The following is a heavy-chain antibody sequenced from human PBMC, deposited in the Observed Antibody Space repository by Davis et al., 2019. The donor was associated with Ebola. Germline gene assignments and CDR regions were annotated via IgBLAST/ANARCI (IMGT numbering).Heavy chain of an antibody. V-gene: IGHV1-2*02. CDR1: GYTFTGYY. Sequence: ASVKVSCKASGYTFTGYYMHWVRQAPGQGLEWMGWIKPHSGGTHYAQKFQGRVTMTKNTSISTAYMELSRLRSDDTAVYYFARDLTYYYLRGYSGYEPWGQGTLVTVSS. CDR2: IKPHSGGT. D-gene: IGHD5-12*01. CDR3: ARDLTYYYLRGYSGYEP. J-gene: IGHJ5*02.